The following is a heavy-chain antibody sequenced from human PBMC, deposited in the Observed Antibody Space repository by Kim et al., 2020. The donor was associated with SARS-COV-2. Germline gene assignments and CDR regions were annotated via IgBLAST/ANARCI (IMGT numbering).Heavy chain of an antibody. V-gene: IGHV4-30-2*01. D-gene: IGHD5-18*01. J-gene: IGHJ4*02. Sequence: SETLSLTCAVSGGSISSGGYSWSWIRQPPGKGLEWIGYIYHSGSTYYNPSLKSRVTISVDRSKNQFSLKLSSVTAADTAVYYCARGGGQLWFHFDYWGQGTLVTVSS. CDR1: GGSISSGGYS. CDR3: ARGGGQLWFHFDY. CDR2: IYHSGST.